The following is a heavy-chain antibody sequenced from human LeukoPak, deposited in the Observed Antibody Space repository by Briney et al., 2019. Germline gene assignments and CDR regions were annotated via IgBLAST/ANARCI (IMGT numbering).Heavy chain of an antibody. Sequence: SETLSLTCTVSGGSISSSSYYWGWIRQPPGKGLEWIGSIYYSGSTYYNPSLKSRVTISVDTSKNQFSLKLSSVTAADTAVYYCARYASGSYFDYWGQGTLVTVSS. J-gene: IGHJ4*02. D-gene: IGHD1-26*01. CDR3: ARYASGSYFDY. V-gene: IGHV4-39*01. CDR1: GGSISSSSYY. CDR2: IYYSGST.